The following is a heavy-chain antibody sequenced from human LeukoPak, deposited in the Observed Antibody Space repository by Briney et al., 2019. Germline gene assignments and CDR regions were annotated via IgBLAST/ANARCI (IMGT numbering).Heavy chain of an antibody. Sequence: GASVKVSCKASGYTFSSYAIAWVRQAPGQGLEWMGWISGYNGNTKYLENAGQKFQGRVTMTTDTSTRTAYLELGSLRSDDTAVYYCARVRVVPAALGANWFDPWGQGTLVTVSS. CDR3: ARVRVVPAALGANWFDP. J-gene: IGHJ5*02. CDR2: ISGYNGNT. D-gene: IGHD2-2*01. CDR1: GYTFSSYA. V-gene: IGHV1-18*04.